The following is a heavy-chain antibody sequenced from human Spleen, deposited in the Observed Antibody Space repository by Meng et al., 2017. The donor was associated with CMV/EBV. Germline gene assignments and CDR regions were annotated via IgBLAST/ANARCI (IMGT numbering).Heavy chain of an antibody. D-gene: IGHD6-6*01. CDR1: GGSFSSSSYY. J-gene: IGHJ4*02. Sequence: DAGHGLSSPPDPLHLTVTVPGGSFSSSSYYWGWIRQPPGKGLEWIGSIYYSGSTYYNPSLKSRVTISVDTSKNQFSLKLSSVTAADTAVYYCARTFSSSSNYFDYWGQGTLVTVSS. V-gene: IGHV4-39*07. CDR2: IYYSGST. CDR3: ARTFSSSSNYFDY.